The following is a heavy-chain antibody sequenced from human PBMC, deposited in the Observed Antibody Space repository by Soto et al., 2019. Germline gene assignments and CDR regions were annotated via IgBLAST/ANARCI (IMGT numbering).Heavy chain of an antibody. J-gene: IGHJ4*02. CDR1: GFTFNNYA. Sequence: EVQVLDSGGGLVQPGGSLRLSCAASGFTFNNYAMNWVRQAPGKGLEWVATSSGTGGSTYYADSVKGRFTISRDNSKNTLYLQMNSLRVEDTAVYYCAKDRLGGNFDYWGQGTQVTVSS. V-gene: IGHV3-23*01. CDR3: AKDRLGGNFDY. CDR2: SSGTGGST.